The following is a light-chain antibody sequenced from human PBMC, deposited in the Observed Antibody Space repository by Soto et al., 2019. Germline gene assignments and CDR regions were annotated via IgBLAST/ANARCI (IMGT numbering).Light chain of an antibody. J-gene: IGKJ5*01. CDR2: DAA. V-gene: IGKV3-15*01. Sequence: VMTPPSATLAVSPGKRATLSCRGRRSSSCNVSWYQQKPDQPPLLLIYDAATRATGLPARFSGSGSGTEFTLTIISMQSEDVSVYYCQQYNNWPPITFGQGTRLEIK. CDR3: QQYNNWPPIT. CDR1: RSSSCN.